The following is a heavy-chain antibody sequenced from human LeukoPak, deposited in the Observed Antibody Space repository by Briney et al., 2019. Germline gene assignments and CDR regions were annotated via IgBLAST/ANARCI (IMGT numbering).Heavy chain of an antibody. CDR1: GFTFSNYW. V-gene: IGHV3-7*01. D-gene: IGHD3-22*01. J-gene: IGHJ4*02. CDR3: ARVDSAEKRDFDY. CDR2: IKEGGSEK. Sequence: GGSLRLSCAASGFTFSNYWMTWVRQAPGEGLEGVANIKEGGSEKYYVDSVKGRFTISRDNAKNSAFLQMNSLRAEDTAVYYCARVDSAEKRDFDYWGQGTLVTVSS.